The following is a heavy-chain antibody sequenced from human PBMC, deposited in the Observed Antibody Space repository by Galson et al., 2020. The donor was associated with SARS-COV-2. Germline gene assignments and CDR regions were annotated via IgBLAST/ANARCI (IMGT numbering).Heavy chain of an antibody. D-gene: IGHD3-10*01. V-gene: IGHV2-70*13. Sequence: SGPTLVKPTQTLTLTCTFSGFSLSDSGMCVSWIRQSPGKALEWLALIDWGDDKYYSTSLETRLTISKDTSKNQVVLTMTNLDPVDTATYFCARIRTGRPLTITSSSGYYYAMDGWGQGTTVTVAS. J-gene: IGHJ6*02. CDR3: ARIRTGRPLTITSSSGYYYAMDG. CDR1: GFSLSDSGMC. CDR2: IDWGDDK.